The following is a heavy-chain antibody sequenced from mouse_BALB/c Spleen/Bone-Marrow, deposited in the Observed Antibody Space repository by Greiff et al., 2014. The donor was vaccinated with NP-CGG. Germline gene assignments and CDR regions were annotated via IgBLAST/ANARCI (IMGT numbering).Heavy chain of an antibody. CDR1: GFSLTDYG. D-gene: IGHD4-1*01. CDR2: IWGGGIT. V-gene: IGHV2-6-5*01. Sequence: VKLQESGPGLVAPSQSLSITCTVSGFSLTDYGVSWIRQPPGKGLEWLGVIWGGGITYYNSALKSSLTISKDNSKSQVFLKMNSLKTDDTAMYYCAKLGGYFDYWGQGTTLTVSS. CDR3: AKLGGYFDY. J-gene: IGHJ2*01.